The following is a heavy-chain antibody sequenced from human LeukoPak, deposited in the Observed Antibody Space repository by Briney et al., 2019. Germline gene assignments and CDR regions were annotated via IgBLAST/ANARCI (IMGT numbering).Heavy chain of an antibody. D-gene: IGHD3-10*01. CDR3: ARLVWLGESPGSWFDS. Sequence: SETLSLTCSVSGGSITSHFWSWIRQPPGKGLEWIGYIHYSGSTNYNPSLKSRVTISPDTSKNQLFMKLTSVTAADTAVYYCARLVWLGESPGSWFDSWGQGTLVTVSS. CDR2: IHYSGST. CDR1: GGSITSHF. J-gene: IGHJ5*01. V-gene: IGHV4-59*11.